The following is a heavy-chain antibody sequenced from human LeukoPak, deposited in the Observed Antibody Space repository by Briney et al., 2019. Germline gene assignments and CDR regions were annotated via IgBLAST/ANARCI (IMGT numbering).Heavy chain of an antibody. J-gene: IGHJ4*02. CDR2: ISAYNGNT. CDR1: GYTFTSYG. V-gene: IGHV1-18*01. D-gene: IGHD1-26*01. CDR3: AREGDSGSNYGVYFDY. Sequence: GASVKVSCKASGYTFTSYGISWVRQAPGQGLEWMGWISAYNGNTNYAQKLQGRVTMTTDTSTSTAYMELRSLRSDDTAVYYCAREGDSGSNYGVYFDYWGQGTLVTVSS.